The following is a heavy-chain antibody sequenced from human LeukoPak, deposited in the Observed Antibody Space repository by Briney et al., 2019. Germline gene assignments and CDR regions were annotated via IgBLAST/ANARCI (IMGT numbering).Heavy chain of an antibody. D-gene: IGHD1-26*01. J-gene: IGHJ4*02. Sequence: LSLTCTVSGGSISSYYWSWIRQPPGKGLEWVAVTTTDGNLKIYTDSVKGRFTISRDNSKSTLYLQMNSLRVDDTAVYYCATDPTLGAPDYFDYWGQGTLVTVSS. CDR2: TTTDGNLK. V-gene: IGHV3-30*03. CDR3: ATDPTLGAPDYFDY. CDR1: GGSISSYY.